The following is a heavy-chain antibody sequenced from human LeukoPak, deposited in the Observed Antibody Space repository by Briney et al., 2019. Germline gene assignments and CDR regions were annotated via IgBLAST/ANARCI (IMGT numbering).Heavy chain of an antibody. D-gene: IGHD3-22*01. J-gene: IGHJ3*02. CDR3: ARDSSAALDM. V-gene: IGHV3-7*05. Sequence: GGSLRLSCAASGFTFSSHWMSWVRQAPGKGLEWVANIKEDGGEKYYVDSVKGRFTISRDNAKKSLDLQVNNLRAEDTAVYYCARDSSAALDMWGQGTMVTVSS. CDR1: GFTFSSHW. CDR2: IKEDGGEK.